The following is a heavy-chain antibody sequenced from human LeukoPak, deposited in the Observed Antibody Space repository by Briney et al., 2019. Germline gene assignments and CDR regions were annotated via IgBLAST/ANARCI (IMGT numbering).Heavy chain of an antibody. J-gene: IGHJ4*02. Sequence: SETLSLTCGVSGGSVINTNWWTWVRQPPGKGLEWIGEVHLDGRTNYNPSLESRLTMSVDVSENQVSLKLTSVTAADTAVYYCAREGGFYRPFDYSGQGTLVTVSS. CDR3: AREGGFYRPFDY. V-gene: IGHV4-4*02. CDR1: GGSVINTNW. D-gene: IGHD3-3*01. CDR2: VHLDGRT.